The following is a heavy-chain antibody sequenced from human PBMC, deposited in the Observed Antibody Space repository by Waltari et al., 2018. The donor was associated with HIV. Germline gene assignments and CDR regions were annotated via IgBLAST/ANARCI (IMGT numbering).Heavy chain of an antibody. V-gene: IGHV1-69*01. J-gene: IGHJ4*02. CDR1: GGTFSTYP. CDR2: ILPIFGVS. CDR3: ARDLGAGSRRGTL. D-gene: IGHD3-10*01. Sequence: QVQLVQSGAEVKKPGSSVKVSCEASGGTFSTYPISWVRQAPGQGLEWMGGILPIFGVSNYAQKFQGRVTITADESTSTAYMELSSLRSEDTAVYYCARDLGAGSRRGTLWGQGTLVIVSS.